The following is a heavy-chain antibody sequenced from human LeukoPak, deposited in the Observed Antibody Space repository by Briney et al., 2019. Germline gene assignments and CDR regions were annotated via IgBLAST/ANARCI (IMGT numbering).Heavy chain of an antibody. J-gene: IGHJ4*02. V-gene: IGHV3-23*01. CDR3: AKSIVVVVAATPYYFDY. CDR1: GFTFSDHY. D-gene: IGHD2-15*01. Sequence: PGGSLRLSCAASGFTFSDHYMDWVRQAPGKGLEWVSAISGSGGSTYYADSVKGRFTISRDNSKNTLYLQMNSLRAEDTAVYYCAKSIVVVVAATPYYFDYWGQGTLVTVSS. CDR2: ISGSGGST.